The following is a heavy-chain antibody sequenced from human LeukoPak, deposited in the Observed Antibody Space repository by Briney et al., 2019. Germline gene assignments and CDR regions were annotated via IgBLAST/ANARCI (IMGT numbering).Heavy chain of an antibody. CDR1: GASISSSNW. J-gene: IGHJ3*02. CDR3: ARARYYYEI. CDR2: IYHAGTT. D-gene: IGHD3-10*01. V-gene: IGHV4-4*02. Sequence: PSGTLSLTCAVSGASISSSNWWSWARQPPGKGLEWIGEIYHAGTTNYNPSLKSRITISVDTSKNQFSLNLRSVTAADTAVYYCARARYYYEIWGQGTMVTVSS.